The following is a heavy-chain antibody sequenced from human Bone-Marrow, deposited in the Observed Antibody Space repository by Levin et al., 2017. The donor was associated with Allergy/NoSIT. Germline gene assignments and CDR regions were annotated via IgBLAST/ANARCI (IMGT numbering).Heavy chain of an antibody. V-gene: IGHV3-30*02. D-gene: IGHD6-19*01. CDR2: ISNDGKKK. J-gene: IGHJ4*02. Sequence: GGSLRLSCAASGVTYSTYAMHWVRQAPGKGLEWVALISNDGKKKYYAESVKGRFTLSKDISTNTLYLQINSLRAEDTARYYCANSPAWLVSAFDSWGQGTPVTVSS. CDR3: ANSPAWLVSAFDS. CDR1: GVTYSTYA.